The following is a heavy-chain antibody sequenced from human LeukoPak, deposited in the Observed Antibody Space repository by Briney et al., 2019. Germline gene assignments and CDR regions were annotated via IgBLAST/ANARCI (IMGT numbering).Heavy chain of an antibody. D-gene: IGHD2-2*01. CDR3: ARVGYCSSTSCLPFDY. J-gene: IGHJ4*02. CDR2: IIPIFGTA. V-gene: IGHV1-69*13. CDR1: GGTFSSYA. Sequence: SVKVSCKASGGTFSSYAISWVRQAPGQGLEWMGGIIPIFGTANYAQKFQGRVTITADESTSTAYMELSSLRSEDTAVYYCARVGYCSSTSCLPFDYWGQGTLVTVSS.